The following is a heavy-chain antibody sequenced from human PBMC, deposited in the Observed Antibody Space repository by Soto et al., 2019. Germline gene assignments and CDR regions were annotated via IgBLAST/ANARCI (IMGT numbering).Heavy chain of an antibody. CDR2: ISYSGST. CDR3: ARITTTVTHYYGMDV. J-gene: IGHJ6*02. Sequence: SETLSLTCTFSGGSFSSISNHYCSWIRQPPGKGLEWIGYISYSGSTSYNPSLKSRLIISVDTSQNQVSLKLASVTAADTAVYYCARITTTVTHYYGMDVWGQGTTVTVSS. V-gene: IGHV4-59*08. CDR1: GGSFSSISNHY. D-gene: IGHD4-17*01.